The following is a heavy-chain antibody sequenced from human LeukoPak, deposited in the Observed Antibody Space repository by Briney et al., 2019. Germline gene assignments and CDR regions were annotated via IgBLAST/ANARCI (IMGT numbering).Heavy chain of an antibody. CDR1: GGSFSGYY. CDR3: ARGRGVYYYDSSGYHPFDY. Sequence: NPSETLSLTCAVYGGSFSGYYWSWIRQPPGKGLEWIGEINHSGSTNYNPSLKSRVTISVDTSKNQFSLKLSSVTAADTAVYYCARGRGVYYYDSSGYHPFDYWGQGTLVTVSS. V-gene: IGHV4-34*01. J-gene: IGHJ4*02. CDR2: INHSGST. D-gene: IGHD3-22*01.